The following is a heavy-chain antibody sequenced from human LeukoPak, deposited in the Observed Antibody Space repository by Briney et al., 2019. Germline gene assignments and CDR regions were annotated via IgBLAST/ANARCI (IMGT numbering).Heavy chain of an antibody. D-gene: IGHD4-17*01. Sequence: GGSLRLSCAASGFTFSSYGMHWVRQAPGKGLEWVAFIRYDGSNKYYADSVKGRFTISRDNAKNSLYLQMNSLRAEDTAVYYCARVDYGDYIVNFDYWGQGTLVTVSS. V-gene: IGHV3-30*02. CDR1: GFTFSSYG. CDR2: IRYDGSNK. CDR3: ARVDYGDYIVNFDY. J-gene: IGHJ4*02.